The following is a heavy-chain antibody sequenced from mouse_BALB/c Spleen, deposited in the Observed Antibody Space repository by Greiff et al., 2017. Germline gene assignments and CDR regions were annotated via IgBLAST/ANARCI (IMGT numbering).Heavy chain of an antibody. Sequence: VQLVESGPGLVQPSQSLSITCTVSGFSLTSYGVHWVRQSPGKGLEWLGVIWSGGSTDYNAAFISRLSISKDNSKSQVFFKMNSLQANDTAIYYCARNSFTTATVFDYWGQGTTLTVSS. CDR3: ARNSFTTATVFDY. D-gene: IGHD1-2*01. CDR1: GFSLTSYG. CDR2: IWSGGST. J-gene: IGHJ2*01. V-gene: IGHV2-2*02.